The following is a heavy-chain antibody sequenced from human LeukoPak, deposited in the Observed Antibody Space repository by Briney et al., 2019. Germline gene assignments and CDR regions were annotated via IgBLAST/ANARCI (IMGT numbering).Heavy chain of an antibody. CDR3: AREAPGGYFDY. J-gene: IGHJ4*02. Sequence: GASVKVSCKASGYTFTTYFLHWVRQAPGQGLEWMAMINTSAGSTNYAQNFQGRVTMTRDTSTSTVYMDLTSLRSEDTAVYYCAREAPGGYFDYWAQGTLVTVSS. V-gene: IGHV1-46*01. D-gene: IGHD3-16*01. CDR1: GYTFTTYF. CDR2: INTSAGST.